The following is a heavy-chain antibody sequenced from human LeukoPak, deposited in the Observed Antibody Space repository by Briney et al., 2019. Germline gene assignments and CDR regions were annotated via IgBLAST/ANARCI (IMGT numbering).Heavy chain of an antibody. D-gene: IGHD3-16*02. Sequence: GGCLRLSCAASGFTFSSYSMNWVRQAPGKGLEWVSIIYSGGSAYYADSVKGRFTISRDTSKNTLYLQMNSLRAEDTAVYYCARGRPNDYVWGSYLPFDYWGQGTLVTVSS. CDR1: GFTFSSYS. CDR3: ARGRPNDYVWGSYLPFDY. J-gene: IGHJ4*02. V-gene: IGHV3-53*01. CDR2: IYSGGSA.